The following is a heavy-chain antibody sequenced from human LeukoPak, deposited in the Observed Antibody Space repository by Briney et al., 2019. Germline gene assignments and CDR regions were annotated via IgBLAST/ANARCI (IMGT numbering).Heavy chain of an antibody. Sequence: SVKVSCKASGGTFSSYAISWVRQAPGQGLEWMGGIIPIFGTANYAQKFQGRVTITTDESTSTAYMELSSLRSEDTAVYYCARDREAGSSWTFDYWGQGTLVTVSS. CDR2: IIPIFGTA. CDR1: GGTFSSYA. V-gene: IGHV1-69*05. D-gene: IGHD6-13*01. J-gene: IGHJ4*02. CDR3: ARDREAGSSWTFDY.